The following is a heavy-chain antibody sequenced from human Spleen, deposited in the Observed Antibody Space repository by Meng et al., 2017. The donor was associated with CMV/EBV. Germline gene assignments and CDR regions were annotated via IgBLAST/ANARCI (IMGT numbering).Heavy chain of an antibody. CDR2: IIPILTKP. CDR3: ARDRGGRYSSSWIWWI. V-gene: IGHV1-69*10. CDR1: GGTFSSHG. J-gene: IGHJ4*02. Sequence: SVKVSCKASGGTFSSHGISWVRQAPGEGLEWMGGIIPILTKPNYAQKFQGRVTITADTSTSTVYMELSSLRSEDTAVYYCARDRGGRYSSSWIWWIWGQGTLVTVSS. D-gene: IGHD6-13*01.